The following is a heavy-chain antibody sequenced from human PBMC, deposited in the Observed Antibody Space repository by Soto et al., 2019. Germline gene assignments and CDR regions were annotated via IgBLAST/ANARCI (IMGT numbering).Heavy chain of an antibody. CDR3: ALFLNRGQGYSYGYRDY. CDR2: IIPIFGTA. Sequence: GASVKVSCKASGGTFSSYAISWVRQAPGQGLEWMGGIIPIFGTANYAQKFQGRVTITADKSTSTAYMELSSLRSEDTAVYYCALFLNRGQGYSYGYRDYWGQGTLVTVSS. J-gene: IGHJ4*02. V-gene: IGHV1-69*06. D-gene: IGHD5-18*01. CDR1: GGTFSSYA.